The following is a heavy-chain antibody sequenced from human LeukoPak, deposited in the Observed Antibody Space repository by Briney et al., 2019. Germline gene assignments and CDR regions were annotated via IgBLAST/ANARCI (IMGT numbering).Heavy chain of an antibody. V-gene: IGHV3-21*01. J-gene: IGHJ3*02. Sequence: GGSLRLSCAASGFTFSSYSMNWVRQAPGKGLEWVSSISSSSSYIYYADSVKGRFTISRDNAKNSLYLQMNSLRAEDTAVYYCARVTVVAANAFDIWGQGTMVTVSS. CDR3: ARVTVVAANAFDI. CDR1: GFTFSSYS. CDR2: ISSSSSYI. D-gene: IGHD2-15*01.